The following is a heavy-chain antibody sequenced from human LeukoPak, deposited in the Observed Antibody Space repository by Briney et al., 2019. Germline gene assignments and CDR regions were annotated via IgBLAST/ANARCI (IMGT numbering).Heavy chain of an antibody. V-gene: IGHV3-21*01. CDR3: ARDGYQLLYPIYYYYYYMDV. J-gene: IGHJ6*03. CDR2: ISSSSSYI. Sequence: PGGSLRLSCAASGFTFSSYSMNWVRQAPGKGLEWVSSISSSSSYIYYADSVKGRFTISRDNAKDSLYLQMNSLRAEDTAVYYCARDGYQLLYPIYYYYYYMDVWGKGTTVTVSS. D-gene: IGHD2-2*02. CDR1: GFTFSSYS.